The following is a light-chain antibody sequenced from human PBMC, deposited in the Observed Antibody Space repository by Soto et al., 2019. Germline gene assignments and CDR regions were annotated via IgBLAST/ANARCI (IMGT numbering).Light chain of an antibody. J-gene: IGKJ1*01. Sequence: DIVMTQSPDSLAVSLGERATINCKSSQSVLYSSNNKNYLAWYQQKPGKPPKLLIYWASTRESGVPDRFSGNGSGTDFTLTISSLQAEDVSVYYFQQYYSAPRTFGQGTKVEIK. CDR3: QQYYSAPRT. CDR2: WAS. CDR1: QSVLYSSNNKNY. V-gene: IGKV4-1*01.